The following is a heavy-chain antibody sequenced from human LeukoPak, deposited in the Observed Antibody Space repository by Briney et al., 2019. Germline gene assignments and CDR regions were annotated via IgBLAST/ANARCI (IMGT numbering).Heavy chain of an antibody. CDR1: GASITNYY. V-gene: IGHV4-4*07. CDR2: IYTNGNT. CDR3: ARGGVPGAGNWFDP. Sequence: SETLSLTCTVSGASITNYYWNWIRQPAGKGLEWIRRIYTNGNTKYNPSLNSRVTLSVDTSKNQFSLRLSSVTAADTAVYYCARGGVPGAGNWFDPWGQGTLVTVSS. J-gene: IGHJ5*02. D-gene: IGHD2-2*01.